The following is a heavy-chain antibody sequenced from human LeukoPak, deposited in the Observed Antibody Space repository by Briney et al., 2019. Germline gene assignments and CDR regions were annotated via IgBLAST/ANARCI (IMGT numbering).Heavy chain of an antibody. J-gene: IGHJ4*02. CDR2: IHYSGST. CDR1: GGSISSHH. V-gene: IGHV4-59*11. CDR3: ARRGFFDY. D-gene: IGHD3-10*01. Sequence: SETLSLTCTVSGGSISSHHWSWIRQPPGTGLEWIGYIHYSGSTNYNPSLKSRVTMSLDTSKNQFSLRLSSVTAADTAVYYCARRGFFDYWGQGTLVTVSS.